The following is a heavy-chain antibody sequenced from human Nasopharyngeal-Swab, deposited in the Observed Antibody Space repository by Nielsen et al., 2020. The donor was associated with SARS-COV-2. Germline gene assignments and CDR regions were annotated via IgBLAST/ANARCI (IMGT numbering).Heavy chain of an antibody. V-gene: IGHV7-4-1*02. D-gene: IGHD3-3*01. CDR3: ARDLRLRFLKWANWFDP. Sequence: ASVKVSCKASGYTFTSYAMNWVRQAPGQGLEWMGWINTNTENPTYAQGFTGRFVFSLDTSVSTAYLQISSLKAEDTAVYYCARDLRLRFLKWANWFDPWGQGTLVTVSS. J-gene: IGHJ5*02. CDR1: GYTFTSYA. CDR2: INTNTENP.